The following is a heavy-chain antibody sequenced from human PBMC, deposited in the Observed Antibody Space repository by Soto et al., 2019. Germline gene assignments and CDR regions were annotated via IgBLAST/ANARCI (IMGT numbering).Heavy chain of an antibody. CDR3: ARGPPGHYVYYMDV. J-gene: IGHJ6*03. CDR1: GVSISSGGYC. V-gene: IGHV4-31*03. Sequence: QVQLQESGPGLVQPSQTLSLTCTVSGVSISSGGYCWSWIRQHPGKGLEWIGYIHDSGSTYHTPSLKSRVTIEVDKSKNQFSLELTSVTAADTAVYYCARGPPGHYVYYMDVWGKGTTVTVSS. CDR2: IHDSGST.